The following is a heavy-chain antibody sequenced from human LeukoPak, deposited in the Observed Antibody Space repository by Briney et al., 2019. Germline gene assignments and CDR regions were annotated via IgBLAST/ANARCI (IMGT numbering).Heavy chain of an antibody. Sequence: ASVKVSCKASGYTFTSYYMHWVRQAPGQGLEWMGWINPNSGGTNYAQKFQGRVTMTRDTSISTAYMELRSLRSDDTAVYYCARGGEKWELTIDYWGQGTLVTVSS. CDR3: ARGGEKWELTIDY. CDR2: INPNSGGT. D-gene: IGHD1-26*01. V-gene: IGHV1-2*02. CDR1: GYTFTSYY. J-gene: IGHJ4*02.